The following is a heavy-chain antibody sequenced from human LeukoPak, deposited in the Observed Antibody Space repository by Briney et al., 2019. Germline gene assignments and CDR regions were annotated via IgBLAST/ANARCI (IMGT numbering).Heavy chain of an antibody. Sequence: ASVKVSCKASGYTFTGYYMHWVRQAPGQGLEWMGWINPNSGGTNYARKLQGRVTMTRDTSISTAYMEPSRLRSDDTAVYYCARTSMIVVVSPFDYWGQGTLVTVSS. V-gene: IGHV1-2*02. CDR2: INPNSGGT. CDR1: GYTFTGYY. CDR3: ARTSMIVVVSPFDY. D-gene: IGHD3-22*01. J-gene: IGHJ4*02.